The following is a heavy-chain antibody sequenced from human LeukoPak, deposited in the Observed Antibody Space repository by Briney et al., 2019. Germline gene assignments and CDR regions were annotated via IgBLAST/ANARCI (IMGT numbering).Heavy chain of an antibody. J-gene: IGHJ3*01. D-gene: IGHD2-15*01. CDR1: GGSISSGSYY. CDR2: IYTSGST. CDR3: ARVGGPVPAALEDAFDL. Sequence: PSQTLSLTCTVSGGSISSGSYYWSWIRQPAGKGLEWIGRIYTSGSTNYNPSLKSRVIMSADTSKNQFSLKLRSVTAADTALYYCARVGGPVPAALEDAFDLWGQGILVTVSS. V-gene: IGHV4-61*02.